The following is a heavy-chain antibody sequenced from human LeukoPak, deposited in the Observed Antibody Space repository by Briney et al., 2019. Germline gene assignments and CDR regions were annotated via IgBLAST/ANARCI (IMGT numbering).Heavy chain of an antibody. D-gene: IGHD2-2*01. J-gene: IGHJ4*02. CDR3: ARGLRVVVPAATLLHAPDKSSYCDI. Sequence: SETLSLTCAVYGGSFSGYYWSWIRQPPGKGLEWIGEINHSGSTNYNPSLKSRVTISVDTSKNQFSLKLSSVTAADTAVYYCARGLRVVVPAATLLHAPDKSSYCDIWGQGTLVTVS. CDR2: INHSGST. V-gene: IGHV4-34*01. CDR1: GGSFSGYY.